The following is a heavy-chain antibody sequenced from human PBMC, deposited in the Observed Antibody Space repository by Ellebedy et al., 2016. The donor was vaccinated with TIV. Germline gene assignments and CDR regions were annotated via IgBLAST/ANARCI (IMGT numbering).Heavy chain of an antibody. V-gene: IGHV3-30*18. CDR3: AKDGVWGHDSSGYSLYYFDY. J-gene: IGHJ4*02. CDR1: GFTFSNYG. D-gene: IGHD3-22*01. Sequence: GGSLRLSXAASGFTFSNYGMHWVRQAPGKGLEWVAVISYDGSNKYYADSVKDRFTISRDNSKNTLYLQMNSLRAEDTAVYYCAKDGVWGHDSSGYSLYYFDYWGQGTLVTVSS. CDR2: ISYDGSNK.